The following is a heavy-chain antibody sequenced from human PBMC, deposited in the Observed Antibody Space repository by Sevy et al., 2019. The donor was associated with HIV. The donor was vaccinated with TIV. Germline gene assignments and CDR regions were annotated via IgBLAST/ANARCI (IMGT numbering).Heavy chain of an antibody. CDR3: ARSGGTNLFDY. CDR1: GFTLINHW. V-gene: IGHV3-74*01. CDR2: ISGDGART. D-gene: IGHD2-15*01. J-gene: IGHJ4*02. Sequence: GGSLRLSCAASGFTLINHWMHWVRQAPGKGLVWVSGISGDGARTTNADSVKGRFTISRDKAKNTLYVQMNSLRGEDTAVYYCARSGGTNLFDYWGQGILVTVSS.